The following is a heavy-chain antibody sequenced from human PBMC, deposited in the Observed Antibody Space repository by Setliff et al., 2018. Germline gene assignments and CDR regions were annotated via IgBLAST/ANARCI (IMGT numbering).Heavy chain of an antibody. D-gene: IGHD3-22*01. CDR3: ARRPHYYDGSAYYYFFDY. J-gene: IGHJ4*02. CDR2: IQTSGTT. CDR1: GGSISSGNYY. Sequence: PSETLSLTCTVSGGSISSGNYYWSWIRQPAGKGLEWIGHIQTSGTTNYNPSLKSRVTISVDTSKNQFSLNLNSVTAADTAVYYCARRPHYYDGSAYYYFFDYWGQGTLVTVSS. V-gene: IGHV4-61*09.